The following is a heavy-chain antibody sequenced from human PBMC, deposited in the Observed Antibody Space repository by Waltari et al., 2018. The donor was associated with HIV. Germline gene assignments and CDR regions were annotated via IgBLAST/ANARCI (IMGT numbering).Heavy chain of an antibody. CDR1: GGTFSSYA. CDR3: ARSPMTTVVTGPGGYFDL. D-gene: IGHD4-17*01. J-gene: IGHJ2*01. Sequence: QVQLVQSGAEVKKPGSSVKVSCKASGGTFSSYAITWVRQAPGKSLEWMGGIPPIFGTANYAQMFQGRLTITADESTSTAYMELSSLRSEDTAVYYCARSPMTTVVTGPGGYFDLWGRGTLVTVSS. CDR2: IPPIFGTA. V-gene: IGHV1-69*01.